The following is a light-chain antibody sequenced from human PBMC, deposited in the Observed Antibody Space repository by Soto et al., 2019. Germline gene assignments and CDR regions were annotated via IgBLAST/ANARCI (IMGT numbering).Light chain of an antibody. Sequence: EIVLTQSPATLSLSPGERATLSCRASQSVSSYLAWYQQKPGQAPRLLIYDASNRATDIPDRFSGSGSGTDFTLTISSLEPDDFAVYYGQQRSDWPSTFGGGTKVQIK. CDR3: QQRSDWPST. J-gene: IGKJ4*01. CDR2: DAS. V-gene: IGKV3-11*01. CDR1: QSVSSY.